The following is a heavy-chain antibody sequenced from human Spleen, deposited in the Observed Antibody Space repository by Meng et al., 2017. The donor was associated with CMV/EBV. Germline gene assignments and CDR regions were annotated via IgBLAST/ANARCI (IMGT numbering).Heavy chain of an antibody. D-gene: IGHD2-8*02. J-gene: IGHJ4*02. CDR3: ARRYCSGAVCYYFDY. CDR1: GYSFTSHW. Sequence: SGYSFTSHWICWVRQMPGKNLEWVGIIYPADSGTRYSPSFEGQVTITADKPTSTAYLQWSSLKASDTAIYYCARRYCSGAVCYYFDYWGQGTLVTVSS. V-gene: IGHV5-51*04. CDR2: IYPADSGT.